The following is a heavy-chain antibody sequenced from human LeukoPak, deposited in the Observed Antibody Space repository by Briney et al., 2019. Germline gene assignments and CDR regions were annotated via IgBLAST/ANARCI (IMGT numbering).Heavy chain of an antibody. Sequence: GASVKVSCKASGGTFSSYAISWVRQAPGQGLEWMGGIIPIFGTANYAQKFQGRVTITADESTSTAYMELSSLRSEDTAVYYCAAHDRNYYYYYGMDVWGQGTTVTVSS. CDR2: IIPIFGTA. CDR3: AAHDRNYYYYYGMDV. J-gene: IGHJ6*02. V-gene: IGHV1-69*13. CDR1: GGTFSSYA.